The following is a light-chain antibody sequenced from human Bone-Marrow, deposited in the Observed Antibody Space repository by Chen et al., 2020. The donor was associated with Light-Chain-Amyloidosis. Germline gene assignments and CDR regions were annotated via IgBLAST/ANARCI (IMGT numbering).Light chain of an antibody. Sequence: QSALTQPASVSGSPGQSITISCTGTSSDVGGDNHVSWYQQHPDKAPKLMIYEVTNRPSWVPDRVSGSKSDNTASLTISGLQTEDEAVYFCSSYTITNTLVFGSGTRVTVL. CDR3: SSYTITNTLV. J-gene: IGLJ1*01. CDR2: EVT. V-gene: IGLV2-14*01. CDR1: SSDVGGDNH.